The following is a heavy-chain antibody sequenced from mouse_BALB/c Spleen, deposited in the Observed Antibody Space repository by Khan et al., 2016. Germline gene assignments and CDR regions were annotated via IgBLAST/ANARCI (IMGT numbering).Heavy chain of an antibody. J-gene: IGHJ4*01. Sequence: EVKLLESGGGLVQPGGSLKLSCAASGFDFSRYWMSWVRQAPGKGLEWIGEINPDSSTINYTPSLKDKFIISRDNAKNTLYLQMRKVRSEDTALYYCARLGYYGTMDYLCQGTSVTVSS. CDR1: GFDFSRYW. D-gene: IGHD1-1*01. CDR3: ARLGYYGTMDY. V-gene: IGHV4-1*02. CDR2: INPDSSTI.